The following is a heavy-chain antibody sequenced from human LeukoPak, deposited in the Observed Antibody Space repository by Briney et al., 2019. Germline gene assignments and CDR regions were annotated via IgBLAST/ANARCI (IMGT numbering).Heavy chain of an antibody. CDR2: ISYDGSNK. J-gene: IGHJ4*02. V-gene: IGHV3-30*03. CDR1: GFTFSDYY. Sequence: PGGSLRLSCAASGFTFSDYYMSWIRQAPGKGLEWVAVISYDGSNKYYADSVKGRFTISRDNSKNTLYLQMNSLRAEDTAVYYCAREDIVATGGYFDYWGQGTLVTVSS. CDR3: AREDIVATGGYFDY. D-gene: IGHD5-12*01.